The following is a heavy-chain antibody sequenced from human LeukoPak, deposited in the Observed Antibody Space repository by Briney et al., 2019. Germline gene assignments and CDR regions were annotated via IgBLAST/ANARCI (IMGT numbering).Heavy chain of an antibody. Sequence: GGSLRLSCSASGFIFNNYGLMWVRQAPGKGLEWVSAISNDGGGTTYADFVKGRFTISRDNSKNTLSLQMNSLRPEDTALYYRAKGNSGYFADHWGQGTVVTVYS. CDR2: ISNDGGGT. V-gene: IGHV3-23*01. D-gene: IGHD3-22*01. J-gene: IGHJ4*02. CDR1: GFIFNNYG. CDR3: AKGNSGYFADH.